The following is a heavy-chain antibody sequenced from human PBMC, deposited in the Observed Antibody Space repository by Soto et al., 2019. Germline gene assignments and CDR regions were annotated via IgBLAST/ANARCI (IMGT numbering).Heavy chain of an antibody. CDR1: GGSISSYY. J-gene: IGHJ4*02. V-gene: IGHV4-59*01. CDR2: IYYSGST. CDR3: ARNDGVSTPIDY. Sequence: SETLSLTCTVSGGSISSYYWSWIRQPPGKGLEWIGYIYYSGSTNYNPSLKSRVTISVDTSKNQFSLKLSSVTAADTAVYYCARNDGVSTPIDYWGQGTLVTVSS. D-gene: IGHD2-8*01.